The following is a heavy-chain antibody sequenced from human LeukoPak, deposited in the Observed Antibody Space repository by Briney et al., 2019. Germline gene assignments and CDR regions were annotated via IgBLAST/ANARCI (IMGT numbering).Heavy chain of an antibody. CDR3: ARAFGVVIYFDY. Sequence: SETLSLTCTVSGYSISSGSYWGWIRQPPGKGLEWIGSIHHSGSIYNNPSLKSLVTISVDTSKSQFSLKLSSVTAADTAVYYCARAFGVVIYFDYWGQGTLVTVSS. J-gene: IGHJ4*02. V-gene: IGHV4-38-2*02. D-gene: IGHD3-3*01. CDR1: GYSISSGSY. CDR2: IHHSGSI.